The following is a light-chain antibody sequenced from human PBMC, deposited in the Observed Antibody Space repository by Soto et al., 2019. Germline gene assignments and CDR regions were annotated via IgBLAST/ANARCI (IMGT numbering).Light chain of an antibody. J-gene: IGKJ3*01. CDR1: QSISFY. CDR3: QHRSNWPLT. CDR2: DAS. Sequence: EIVLTQSPATLSLSPGEIATLSCRASQSISFYLAWYQQKPGQAPRLLIYDASNRATGIPARFSGSGSGTDFTLTISSLEPEDFAIYYCQHRSNWPLTFGPGTKVDIK. V-gene: IGKV3-11*01.